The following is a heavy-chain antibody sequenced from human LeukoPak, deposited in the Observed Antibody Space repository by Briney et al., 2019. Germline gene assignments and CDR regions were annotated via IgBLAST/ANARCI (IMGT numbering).Heavy chain of an antibody. Sequence: ASVKVSCKASGYTFTGYYMHWVRQAPGQGLEWMGWINPNSGGTNYAQKLQGRVTMTRDTSISTAYMELSRLRSDDTAVYYCARGDFWSGWGYFDYWGQGTLVTVSS. J-gene: IGHJ4*02. CDR2: INPNSGGT. CDR1: GYTFTGYY. D-gene: IGHD3-3*01. CDR3: ARGDFWSGWGYFDY. V-gene: IGHV1-2*02.